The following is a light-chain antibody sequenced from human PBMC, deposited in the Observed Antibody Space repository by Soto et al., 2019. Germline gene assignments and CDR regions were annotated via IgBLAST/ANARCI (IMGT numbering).Light chain of an antibody. CDR1: QSVSSN. Sequence: EIVMTQSPATLSVSPGERATLSCRASQSVSSNLAWYQQKPGQAPRLLIYGASTRATGIPARFSGSGSGTEFTLTIGSLQSEDFAVYYCQQYNNWLGTFGQGTKVEIK. J-gene: IGKJ1*01. V-gene: IGKV3-15*01. CDR3: QQYNNWLGT. CDR2: GAS.